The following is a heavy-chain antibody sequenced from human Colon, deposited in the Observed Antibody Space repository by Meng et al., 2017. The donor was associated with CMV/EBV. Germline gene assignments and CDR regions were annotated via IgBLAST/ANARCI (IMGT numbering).Heavy chain of an antibody. CDR2: INHSGST. CDR1: GGSFSGYY. J-gene: IGHJ6*02. V-gene: IGHV4-34*01. D-gene: IGHD1-1*01. CDR3: ASAPLEPHYYYGLDV. Sequence: SQTLSLTCAVYGGSFSGYYWSWIRQPPGKGLEWIGEINHSGSTNYNPSLKSRVTISVDTSNNQFSLNLNSVTAADTAVYYCASAPLEPHYYYGLDVWGQGTTVTVSS.